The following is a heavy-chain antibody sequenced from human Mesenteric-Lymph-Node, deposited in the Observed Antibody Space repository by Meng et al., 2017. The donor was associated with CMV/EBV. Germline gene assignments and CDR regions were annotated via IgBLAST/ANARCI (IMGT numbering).Heavy chain of an antibody. CDR1: GGTFSSYA. CDR3: ARDKVLRGGGFDY. J-gene: IGHJ4*02. Sequence: SVKVSCKASGGTFSSYAISWVRQAPGQGLEWMGGIIPIFGTANYAQKFQGRVTITTDESTSTAYMELSSLRSEDTAVYYCARDKVLRGGGFDYWGQGTLVTVSS. V-gene: IGHV1-69*05. D-gene: IGHD2-15*01. CDR2: IIPIFGTA.